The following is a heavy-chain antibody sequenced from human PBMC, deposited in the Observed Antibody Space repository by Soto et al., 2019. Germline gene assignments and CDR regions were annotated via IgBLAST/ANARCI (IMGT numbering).Heavy chain of an antibody. V-gene: IGHV3-74*01. CDR2: ITRDGSST. CDR1: GFSLSDYW. J-gene: IGHJ4*02. Sequence: EVQLVESGGGLVQPGGSLRLSCAASGFSLSDYWMHWVRQAPGEGLVWLSRITRDGSSTNYANSVKGRFTISRDNDKNTSYLQVNSPRGDDTAVYYCARGANGNYYSAYWGQGTLVTVSS. CDR3: ARGANGNYYSAY. D-gene: IGHD2-8*01.